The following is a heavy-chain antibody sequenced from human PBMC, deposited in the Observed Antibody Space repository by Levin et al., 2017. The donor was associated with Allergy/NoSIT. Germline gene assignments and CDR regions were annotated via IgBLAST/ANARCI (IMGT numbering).Heavy chain of an antibody. CDR2: ISSSGDST. Sequence: GGSLRLSCAASGFTFRSYAMSWVRQAPGKGLEWVPTISSSGDSTYYADSVKGRFTISRDNSKNTLYLQMNRLRAEDTAVYYYAKHRGGFEYWGQGTLVTVSS. D-gene: IGHD1-14*01. CDR3: AKHRGGFEY. V-gene: IGHV3-23*01. J-gene: IGHJ4*02. CDR1: GFTFRSYA.